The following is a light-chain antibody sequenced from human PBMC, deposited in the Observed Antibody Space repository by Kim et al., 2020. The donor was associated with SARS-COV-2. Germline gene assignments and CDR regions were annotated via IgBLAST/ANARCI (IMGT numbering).Light chain of an antibody. V-gene: IGLV3-21*04. CDR2: YDS. CDR3: QVWDSSSVV. Sequence: SYELTQPPSVSVAPGKTARITCGGNNIGSKSVHWYQQKPGQAPVLVIYYDSDRPSGIPERFSGSNSGNTATLTISRVEAGDEADYYGQVWDSSSVVFGGGTQLTVL. CDR1: NIGSKS. J-gene: IGLJ2*01.